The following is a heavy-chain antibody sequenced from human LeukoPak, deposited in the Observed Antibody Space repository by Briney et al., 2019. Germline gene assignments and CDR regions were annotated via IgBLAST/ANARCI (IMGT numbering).Heavy chain of an antibody. CDR2: IRYDGSNK. CDR1: GFTFSSYG. D-gene: IGHD3-10*01. J-gene: IGHJ6*03. Sequence: GGSLRLSCAASGFTFSSYGMHWVRQAPGKGLEWVAFIRYDGSNKYYTDSVKGRFTISRDNSKNTLYLQMNSLRAEDTAVYYCARDGPVLLWFGELPKSYYMDVWGKGTTVTVSS. CDR3: ARDGPVLLWFGELPKSYYMDV. V-gene: IGHV3-30*02.